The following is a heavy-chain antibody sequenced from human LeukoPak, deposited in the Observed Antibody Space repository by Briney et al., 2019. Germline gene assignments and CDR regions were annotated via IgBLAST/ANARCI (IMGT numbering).Heavy chain of an antibody. CDR2: IRQDGRDK. CDR3: ARESYYSVDV. CDR1: GFTFSNYW. V-gene: IGHV3-7*05. Sequence: GGSLRLSCAASGFTFSNYWMSWVRQAPGKGLEWVANIRQDGRDKNYVDSVRGRFTISRENAKNSLYLQMNSLRAEDTAVYYCARESYYSVDVWGQGTTVTVSS. J-gene: IGHJ6*02.